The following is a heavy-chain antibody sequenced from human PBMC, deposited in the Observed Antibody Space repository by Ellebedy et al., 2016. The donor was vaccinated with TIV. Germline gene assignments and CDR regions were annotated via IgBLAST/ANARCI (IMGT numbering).Heavy chain of an antibody. V-gene: IGHV3-23*01. Sequence: GGSLRLSXAASGFTFSSYAMSWVRQAPGKGLEWLSTISDSTYTTYYADSVKGRFTISRDNAKNSLYLQMNSLRAEDTALYYCAKDRDDSSGYFSQFDYWGQGTLVTVSS. CDR3: AKDRDDSSGYFSQFDY. CDR1: GFTFSSYA. J-gene: IGHJ4*02. CDR2: ISDSTYTT. D-gene: IGHD3-22*01.